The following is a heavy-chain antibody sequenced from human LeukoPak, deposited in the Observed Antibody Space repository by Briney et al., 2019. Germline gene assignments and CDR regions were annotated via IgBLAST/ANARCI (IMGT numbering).Heavy chain of an antibody. D-gene: IGHD3-10*01. CDR2: ISAYNGNT. CDR1: GYTFTSYG. Sequence: GASVTVSCTASGYTFTSYGISWVRQAPGQGLEWMGWISAYNGNTDYAQKLQGRVTMTTDTSASTAYMELRSLRSDDTALYYCAKDDTMVRGVAFDIWGQGTMVTVFS. CDR3: AKDDTMVRGVAFDI. V-gene: IGHV1-18*01. J-gene: IGHJ3*02.